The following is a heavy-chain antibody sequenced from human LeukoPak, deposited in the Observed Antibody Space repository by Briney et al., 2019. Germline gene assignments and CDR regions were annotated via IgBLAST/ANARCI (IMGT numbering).Heavy chain of an antibody. CDR3: ASALVVLGGWFDP. D-gene: IGHD2-15*01. Sequence: PSETLSLTCTVSGGSISSGDYYWSWIRQPPGKGLEWIGYIYYSGSTYYNPSLKSRVTISVDTSKNQFSLKLSSVTAADTAVYYCASALVVLGGWFDPWGQGTPVTVSS. CDR2: IYYSGST. V-gene: IGHV4-30-4*01. CDR1: GGSISSGDYY. J-gene: IGHJ5*02.